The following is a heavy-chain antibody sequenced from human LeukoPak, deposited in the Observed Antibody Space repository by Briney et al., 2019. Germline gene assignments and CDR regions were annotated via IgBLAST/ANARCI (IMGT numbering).Heavy chain of an antibody. CDR1: GGTFSSYA. V-gene: IGHV1-69*05. J-gene: IGHJ4*02. Sequence: SVKVSCKASGGTFSSYAISWVQQAPGQGLEWMGGIIPIFGTANYAQKFQGRVTMTTDTSTSTAYMELRSLRSDDTAVYYCARDSDNSALWFGEFRVTPDYWGQGTLVTVSS. CDR2: IIPIFGTA. D-gene: IGHD3-10*01. CDR3: ARDSDNSALWFGEFRVTPDY.